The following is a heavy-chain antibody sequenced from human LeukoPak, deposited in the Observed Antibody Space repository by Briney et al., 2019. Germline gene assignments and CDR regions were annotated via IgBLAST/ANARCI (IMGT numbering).Heavy chain of an antibody. V-gene: IGHV1-69*04. J-gene: IGHJ4*02. CDR1: GGTFSNYA. CDR2: IIPIFGIP. CDR3: ARLVDSSGYDY. Sequence: SVKVSCKASGGTFSNYAISWVRQAPGQGLEWMGRIIPIFGIPNYAQKFQGRVTITADKSTSTAYMELSSLRSEDTAVYYCARLVDSSGYDYWGQGTLVTVSS. D-gene: IGHD3-22*01.